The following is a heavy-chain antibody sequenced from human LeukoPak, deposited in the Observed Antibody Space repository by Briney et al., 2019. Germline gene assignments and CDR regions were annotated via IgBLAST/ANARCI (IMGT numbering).Heavy chain of an antibody. J-gene: IGHJ5*02. CDR1: GFTFSSYA. D-gene: IGHD2-21*02. V-gene: IGHV3-30-3*01. CDR2: ISYDGSNK. CDR3: ARAAHIVVVTASYNWFDP. Sequence: GGSLRLSCAASGFTFSSYATHWVRQAPGKGLEWVAVISYDGSNKYYADSVKGRFTISRDNSKNTLYLQMNSLRAEDTAVYYCARAAHIVVVTASYNWFDPWGQGTLVTVSS.